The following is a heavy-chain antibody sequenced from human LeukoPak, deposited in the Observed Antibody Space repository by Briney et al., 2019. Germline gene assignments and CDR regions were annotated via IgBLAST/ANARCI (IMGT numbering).Heavy chain of an antibody. J-gene: IGHJ4*02. CDR1: RFTFSNYA. Sequence: SGGSLRLSCAASRFTFSNYAMSWVRQAPGKGLEWVSVIYGGGSTFYADSVKGRSTISRDNSQNTMYLQMNGLRAEDTAVYYCATWPGAWYGEDYWGQGTLVTVSS. CDR3: ATWPGAWYGEDY. CDR2: IYGGGST. D-gene: IGHD3-10*01. V-gene: IGHV3-53*01.